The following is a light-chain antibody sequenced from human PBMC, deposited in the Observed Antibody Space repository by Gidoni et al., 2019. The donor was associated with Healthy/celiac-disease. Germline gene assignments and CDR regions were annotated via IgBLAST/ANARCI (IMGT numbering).Light chain of an antibody. Sequence: DIVLTQSPDSLPVSLGERATINCKSSQSVLYSSNNKNYLAWYQQKPGQPPKLLIYWASTRESGVPDRFSGSGSGTDFTLTISSLQAEDVAVYYCQQYYSTPYFXGXTKVEIK. CDR2: WAS. J-gene: IGKJ4*01. CDR1: QSVLYSSNNKNY. V-gene: IGKV4-1*01. CDR3: QQYYSTPY.